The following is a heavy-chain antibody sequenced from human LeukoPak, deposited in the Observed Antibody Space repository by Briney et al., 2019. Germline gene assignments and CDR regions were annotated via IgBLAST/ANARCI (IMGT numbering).Heavy chain of an antibody. CDR3: ARVPLGTGRYFDWLPTG. CDR1: GYTFTSYD. Sequence: ASVKVSCKASGYTFTSYDINWVRQATGQGLEWMGWMNPNSGNTGYAQKFQGRVTMTRNTSISTAYMELSSLRPEGTAVYYCARVPLGTGRYFDWLPTGWGQGTLVTVSS. D-gene: IGHD3-9*01. J-gene: IGHJ4*02. CDR2: MNPNSGNT. V-gene: IGHV1-8*01.